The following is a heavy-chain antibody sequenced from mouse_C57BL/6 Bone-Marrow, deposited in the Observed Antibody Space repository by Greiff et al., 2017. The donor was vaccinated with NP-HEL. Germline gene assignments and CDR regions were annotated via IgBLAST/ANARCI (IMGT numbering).Heavy chain of an antibody. CDR3: ARGEGPDY. V-gene: IGHV1-54*01. D-gene: IGHD3-3*01. CDR2: INPGSGGT. CDR1: GYAFTNYL. J-gene: IGHJ2*01. Sequence: QVQLQQSGAELVRPGTSVKVSCKASGYAFTNYLIEWVKQRPGQGLEWIGVINPGSGGTNYNEKFKGKATLTADKSSSTAYMQLSSLTSGDSAVYFVARGEGPDYWGQGTTLTVAS.